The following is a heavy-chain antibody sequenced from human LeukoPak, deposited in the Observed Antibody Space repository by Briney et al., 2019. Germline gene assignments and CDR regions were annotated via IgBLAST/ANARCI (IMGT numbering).Heavy chain of an antibody. Sequence: GGSLRLSCAASGFTFSSYWMSWVRQAPGKGLEWVASIKQDGSQKFHVDSVKGRFTISRDNAKNSLFLQMNSLRAEDTAVYYCARGTVVADRTFDSWGQGTLVTVSS. J-gene: IGHJ4*02. D-gene: IGHD3-22*01. CDR2: IKQDGSQK. CDR1: GFTFSSYW. CDR3: ARGTVVADRTFDS. V-gene: IGHV3-7*04.